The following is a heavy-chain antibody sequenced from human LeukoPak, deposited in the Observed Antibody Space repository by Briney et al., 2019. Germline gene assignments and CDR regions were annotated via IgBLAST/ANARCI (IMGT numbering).Heavy chain of an antibody. CDR1: GGSISSYY. CDR3: ARQGTVVRYFDY. CDR2: IYYSGST. Sequence: PSETLSLTCTVSGGSISSYYWSWIRQPPGKGLEWIGYIYYSGSTYYNPSLKSRVTISVDTSKNQFSLKLSSVTAADTAVYYCARQGTVVRYFDYWGQGTLVTVSS. V-gene: IGHV4-59*08. J-gene: IGHJ4*02. D-gene: IGHD4-23*01.